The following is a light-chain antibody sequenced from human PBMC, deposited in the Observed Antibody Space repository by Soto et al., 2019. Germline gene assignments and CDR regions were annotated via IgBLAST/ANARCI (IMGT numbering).Light chain of an antibody. CDR2: SAS. J-gene: IGKJ4*01. Sequence: DIQLTQSPSFLAASVGDSVTITCRASQGIRSYFAWYQQKPGNAPKLLIYSASTLQSAVPSRFSGGGSGTEFTLTISSLQPEDFATYYCQQQDNSPLTFGGGTKVDIK. V-gene: IGKV1-9*01. CDR1: QGIRSY. CDR3: QQQDNSPLT.